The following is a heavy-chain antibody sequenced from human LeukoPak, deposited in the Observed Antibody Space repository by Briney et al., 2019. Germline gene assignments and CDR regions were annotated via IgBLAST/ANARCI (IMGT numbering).Heavy chain of an antibody. J-gene: IGHJ3*02. D-gene: IGHD6-13*01. CDR2: ISGSGGST. CDR3: AKVGIAAAGLRGMEAFDI. CDR1: GFTFSSYA. Sequence: GGSLRLSCAASGFTFSSYAMSWVRQAPGKGLEWVSAISGSGGSTYYADSVKGRFTISRDNSKNTLYLQMNSLRAEDTAVYYCAKVGIAAAGLRGMEAFDIWGQGTMVTVSS. V-gene: IGHV3-23*01.